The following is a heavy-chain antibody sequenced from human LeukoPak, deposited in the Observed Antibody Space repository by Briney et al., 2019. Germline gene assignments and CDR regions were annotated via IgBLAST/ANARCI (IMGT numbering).Heavy chain of an antibody. J-gene: IGHJ5*02. Sequence: SETLSLTCTVSGGSISSSSYYWGWIRQPPGKGLEWIGSIYYSGSIYYNPSLKGRVTISVDTSKNQFSLKLSSVTAADTAVYYCASLGIAALWTPRAPFDPWGQGTLDTVSS. D-gene: IGHD6-13*01. CDR2: IYYSGSI. V-gene: IGHV4-39*07. CDR3: ASLGIAALWTPRAPFDP. CDR1: GGSISSSSYY.